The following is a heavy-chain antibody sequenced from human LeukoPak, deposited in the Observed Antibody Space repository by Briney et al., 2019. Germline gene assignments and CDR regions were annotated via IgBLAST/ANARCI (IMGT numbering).Heavy chain of an antibody. J-gene: IGHJ3*02. CDR1: GFTFDDYA. CDR2: ISWNSGSI. D-gene: IGHD2-15*01. Sequence: PGRSLRLSCAASGFTFDDYAMHWVRQAPGKGLEWVSGISWNSGSIGYADSVKGRFTISRDNAKNSLYLQMSSLRAEDTALYYCAKDIGVVVAATTFDIWGQGTMVTVSS. V-gene: IGHV3-9*01. CDR3: AKDIGVVVAATTFDI.